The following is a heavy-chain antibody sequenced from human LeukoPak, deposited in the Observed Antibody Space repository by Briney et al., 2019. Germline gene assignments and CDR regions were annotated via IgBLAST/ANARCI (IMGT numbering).Heavy chain of an antibody. V-gene: IGHV3-21*01. J-gene: IGHJ4*02. Sequence: SGGSLRLSCAASEFTFSRYSMNWVRQAPGKGLEWVSSISSRSSYIYYADSVKGRFTISRDNAKNSLYLQMNSLRAEDTAVYFCASGDLGAVAGLAFDYWGQGTLVTVSS. CDR2: ISSRSSYI. CDR1: EFTFSRYS. D-gene: IGHD6-19*01. CDR3: ASGDLGAVAGLAFDY.